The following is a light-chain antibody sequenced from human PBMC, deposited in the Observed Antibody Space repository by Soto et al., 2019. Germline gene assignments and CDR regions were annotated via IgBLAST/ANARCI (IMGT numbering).Light chain of an antibody. CDR1: QSVSSSY. CDR2: GAS. Sequence: EIVLTQSPGTLSLSPGERATLSCRASQSVSSSYLAWYQQTPGQAPRLLIYGASSRATGIPDRFSGSGSGTDFTLIISRLEAEDFAVYYCQQYGSSAWTFGQGTKV. CDR3: QQYGSSAWT. V-gene: IGKV3-20*01. J-gene: IGKJ1*01.